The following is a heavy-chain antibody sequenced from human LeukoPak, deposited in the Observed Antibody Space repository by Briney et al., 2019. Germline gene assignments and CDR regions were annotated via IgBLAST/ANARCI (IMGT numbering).Heavy chain of an antibody. D-gene: IGHD1-26*01. Sequence: GGSLRLSCAASGFTFSSYGMHWVRQAPGKGLEWVAVISYDGSNKYYADSVKGRFTISRDNSKNTLYLQMNSLRAEDTAVYYCASLGATTVFDYWAREPWSPSPQ. V-gene: IGHV3-30*03. J-gene: IGHJ4*02. CDR2: ISYDGSNK. CDR3: ASLGATTVFDY. CDR1: GFTFSSYG.